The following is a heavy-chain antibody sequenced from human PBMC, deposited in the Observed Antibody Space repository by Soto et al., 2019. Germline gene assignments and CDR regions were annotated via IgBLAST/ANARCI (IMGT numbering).Heavy chain of an antibody. CDR1: GFTFRSFA. V-gene: IGHV3-33*01. J-gene: IGHJ6*02. CDR2: IRHDGSNH. CDR3: ARDSSSLDV. Sequence: VQLVESGGGVVQPGRSLRLSCAASGFTFRSFAMHWVRQAPGKGLEWVAIIRHDGSNHYYADSVKGRFTISRDNSNNTLFLQMSSLRAEDTAVYYCARDSSSLDVWGQGTTVTVSS.